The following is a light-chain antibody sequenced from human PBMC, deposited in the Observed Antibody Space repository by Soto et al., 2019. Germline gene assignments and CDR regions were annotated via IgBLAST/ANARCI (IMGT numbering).Light chain of an antibody. CDR2: EVS. CDR3: CSYGGRSTYV. V-gene: IGLV2-23*02. Sequence: QSVLTQPASVSGSPGQSITISCTGTSSDVGSYNLVSWYQQHPGKAPKLMIYEVSKRPPGVSNRFSGSKSANTASLTISGLQADDEADYYCCSYGGRSTYVFGTGTKVTVL. J-gene: IGLJ1*01. CDR1: SSDVGSYNL.